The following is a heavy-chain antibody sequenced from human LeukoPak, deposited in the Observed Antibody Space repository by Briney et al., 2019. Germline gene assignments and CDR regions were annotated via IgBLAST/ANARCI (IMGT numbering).Heavy chain of an antibody. CDR3: ARQHDSYYYYYIDV. V-gene: IGHV4-38-2*01. CDR2: LYHSDSA. Sequence: SETLSLTCAVSGYSISNGYNWVWIRQPPGRGLEWIGSLYHSDSAYYNTSLRSRVSMSVDTSKNQFSLTLSFVTAADTAVYYCARQHDSYYYYYIDVWGSGTTVTVSS. J-gene: IGHJ6*03. CDR1: GYSISNGYN.